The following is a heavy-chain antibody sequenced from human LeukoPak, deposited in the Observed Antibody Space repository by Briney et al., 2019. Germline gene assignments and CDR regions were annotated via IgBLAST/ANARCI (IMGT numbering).Heavy chain of an antibody. J-gene: IGHJ4*01. D-gene: IGHD6-19*01. CDR1: GFTVSNNY. Sequence: PGGSLRLSCAASGFTVSNNYMSWVRQRPGKGLEGVSVIYSGGNTYYADSVRGRVTISRDNSQNTLYLQMNSLRVDDTALYFCARAGFYSGWYVVDFWGHGTLVTVSS. CDR3: ARAGFYSGWYVVDF. V-gene: IGHV3-53*03. CDR2: IYSGGNT.